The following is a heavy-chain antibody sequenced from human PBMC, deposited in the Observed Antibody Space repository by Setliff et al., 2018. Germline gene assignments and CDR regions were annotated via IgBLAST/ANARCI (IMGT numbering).Heavy chain of an antibody. J-gene: IGHJ4*02. CDR1: GGSISGSHYS. D-gene: IGHD6-13*01. V-gene: IGHV4-39*02. CDR3: VRESRSTWYRRDF. CDR2: TYYNGTA. Sequence: SETLSLTCSVSGGSISGSHYSWVWMRQPPGKRLEWIGSTYYNGTAYYNPSLQSRVAISVDTSKYYFSLDVNSVTAADTAVYYCVRESRSTWYRRDFWGQGTLVTV.